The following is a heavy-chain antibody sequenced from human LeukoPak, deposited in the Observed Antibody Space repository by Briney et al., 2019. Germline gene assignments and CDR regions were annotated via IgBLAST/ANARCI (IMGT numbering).Heavy chain of an antibody. J-gene: IGHJ4*02. D-gene: IGHD6-19*01. CDR3: ARAVAGRPYYFDY. CDR1: GFIFTDYW. CDR2: IKEDGSEK. V-gene: IGHV3-7*01. Sequence: GGSLRLSCAASGFIFTDYWMYWVRQAPGRGLAWVANIKEDGSEKNYVDSVKGRFTISRDNSKNTLYLQMNSLRAEDTAVYYCARAVAGRPYYFDYWGQGILVTVSS.